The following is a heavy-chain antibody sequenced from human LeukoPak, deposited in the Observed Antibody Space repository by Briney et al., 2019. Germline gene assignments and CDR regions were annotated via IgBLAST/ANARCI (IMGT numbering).Heavy chain of an antibody. Sequence: ASVKVSCKASGYTFNSSYMHWVRQAPGQGLEWMGIINPSDDSTRYAQKFQGRVTMTKDTSTNTVYMHLSSLSSDDTAVYYCARAYYESSAYRHTVYFDYWGQGTLVTVSS. D-gene: IGHD3-22*01. J-gene: IGHJ4*02. CDR3: ARAYYESSAYRHTVYFDY. CDR1: GYTFNSSY. V-gene: IGHV1-46*02. CDR2: INPSDDST.